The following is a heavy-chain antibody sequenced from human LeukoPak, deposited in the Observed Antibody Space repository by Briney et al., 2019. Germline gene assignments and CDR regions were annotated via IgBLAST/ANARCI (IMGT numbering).Heavy chain of an antibody. CDR1: GYIFSDHG. Sequence: PGGSLRLSCAASGYIFSDHGMTWVRQAPGKGLEWVSTINGPGDNPQYAETVKGRFTISRDNSRNTVFLQMDSLRADDTAIYCAKVTVCYGCYFDYWGQGILVTVSS. V-gene: IGHV3-23*01. CDR2: INGPGDNP. J-gene: IGHJ4*02. D-gene: IGHD2-8*01. CDR3: KVTVCYGCYFDY.